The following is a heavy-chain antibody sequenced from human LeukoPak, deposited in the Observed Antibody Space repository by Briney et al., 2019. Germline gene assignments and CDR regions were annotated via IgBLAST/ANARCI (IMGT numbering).Heavy chain of an antibody. CDR1: GGTCSSYA. D-gene: IGHD6-13*01. Sequence: SVKVSCKASGGTCSSYAISWVRQAPGQGLEWMGRIIPIFGTANYAQKFQGRVTITTDESTSTAYMELSSLRSEDTAVYYCARERLAAAGPTHYWGQGTLVTVSS. CDR2: IIPIFGTA. V-gene: IGHV1-69*05. CDR3: ARERLAAAGPTHY. J-gene: IGHJ4*02.